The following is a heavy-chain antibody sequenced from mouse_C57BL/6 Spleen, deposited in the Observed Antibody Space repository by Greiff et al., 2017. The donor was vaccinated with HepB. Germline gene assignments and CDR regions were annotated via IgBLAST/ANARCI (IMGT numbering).Heavy chain of an antibody. CDR1: GFTFSSYA. J-gene: IGHJ3*01. V-gene: IGHV5-4*01. CDR2: ISDGGSYT. CDR3: ARDHSSYGFAY. Sequence: EVQVVESGGGLVKPGGSLKLSCAASGFTFSSYAMSWVRQTPEKRLEWVATISDGGSYTYYPDNVKGRFTISRDNAKNNLYLQMSHLKSEDTAMYYCARDHSSYGFAYWGQGTLVTVSA. D-gene: IGHD1-1*01.